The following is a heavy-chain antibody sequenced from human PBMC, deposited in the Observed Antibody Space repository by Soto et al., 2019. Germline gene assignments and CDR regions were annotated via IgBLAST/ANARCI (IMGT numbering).Heavy chain of an antibody. V-gene: IGHV4-61*01. CDR2: IYYSGST. J-gene: IGHJ4*02. Sequence: SETLSLTCTVSGGSVSSGSYYWSWIRQPPGKGLEWIGYIYYSGSTNYNPSLKSRVTISVDTSKNQFSLKLSSVTAADTAVYYCARGQDYYDNSGYYFDYWGQGTLVTVSS. CDR1: GGSVSSGSYY. D-gene: IGHD3-22*01. CDR3: ARGQDYYDNSGYYFDY.